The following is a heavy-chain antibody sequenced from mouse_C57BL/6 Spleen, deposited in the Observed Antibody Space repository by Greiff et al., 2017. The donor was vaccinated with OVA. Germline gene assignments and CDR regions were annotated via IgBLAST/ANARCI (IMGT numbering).Heavy chain of an antibody. CDR1: GYAFSSYW. V-gene: IGHV1-80*01. CDR3: ARHYYGSSYWYFDV. J-gene: IGHJ1*03. CDR2: IYPGDGDT. D-gene: IGHD1-1*01. Sequence: VQLQQSGAELVKPGVSVKISCKASGYAFSSYWMNWVKQRPGKGLEWIGQIYPGDGDTNYNGKFKGKATLTADKSSSTAYMQLSSLTSEDSAVYFCARHYYGSSYWYFDVWGTGTTVTVSS.